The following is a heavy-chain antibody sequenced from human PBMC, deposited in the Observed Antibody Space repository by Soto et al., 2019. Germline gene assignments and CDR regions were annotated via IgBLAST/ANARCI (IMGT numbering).Heavy chain of an antibody. V-gene: IGHV1-2*04. CDR2: INPNSGGT. CDR3: ARDFFPITGTTLPERKYYYYYMDV. CDR1: GYTFTGYY. Sequence: ASVKVSCKASGYTFTGYYMHWVRQAPGQGLEWMGWINPNSGGTNYAQKFQGWVTMTRDTSISTAYMELSRLRSDDTAVYYCARDFFPITGTTLPERKYYYYYMDVWGKGTTVTVSS. J-gene: IGHJ6*03. D-gene: IGHD1-20*01.